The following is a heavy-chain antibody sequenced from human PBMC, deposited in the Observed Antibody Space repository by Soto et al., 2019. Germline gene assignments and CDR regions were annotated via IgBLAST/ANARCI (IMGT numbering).Heavy chain of an antibody. Sequence: EVQLVESGGGLVQPGGSLRLSCAASGFTFSSYSMNWVRQAPGKGLEWVSYISSSSSTIYYADSVKGRFTISRDNAKNSLYLQMNGLRAEDTAVYYCARAGIAAAGTSYYYGMDVWGQGTTVTVSS. CDR2: ISSSSSTI. CDR1: GFTFSSYS. D-gene: IGHD6-13*01. V-gene: IGHV3-48*01. J-gene: IGHJ6*02. CDR3: ARAGIAAAGTSYYYGMDV.